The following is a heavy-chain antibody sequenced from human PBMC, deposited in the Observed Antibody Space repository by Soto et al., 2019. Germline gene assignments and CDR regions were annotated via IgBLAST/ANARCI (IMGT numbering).Heavy chain of an antibody. CDR2: INHSGST. Sequence: SETLSLTCAVYGGSFSGYYWSWIRQPPGKGLEWIGEINHSGSTNYNPSLKSRVTISVDTSKNQFSLTLSSVTAADTAAYYCAGMGSGYYNCYFGMDVGGEGTTVTVYS. J-gene: IGHJ6*04. D-gene: IGHD3-3*01. CDR1: GGSFSGYY. CDR3: AGMGSGYYNCYFGMDV. V-gene: IGHV4-34*01.